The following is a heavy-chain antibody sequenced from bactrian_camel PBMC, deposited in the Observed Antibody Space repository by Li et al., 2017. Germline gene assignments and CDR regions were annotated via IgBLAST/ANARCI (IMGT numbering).Heavy chain of an antibody. CDR1: GFGYANSFSSYL. V-gene: IGHV3S53*01. J-gene: IGHJ4*01. D-gene: IGHD4*01. Sequence: VQLVESGGGSVKAGGSLRLSCVASGFGYANSFSSYLLAWFRQAPGKARENVAAIDSDDSTKYADSVKGRFTISRDNAKNTLYLQMNSLEPEDTAMYCCMADRTKNLETMIFGLVYSGPGTQVTVS. CDR3: MADRTKNLETMIFGLVY. CDR2: IDSDDST.